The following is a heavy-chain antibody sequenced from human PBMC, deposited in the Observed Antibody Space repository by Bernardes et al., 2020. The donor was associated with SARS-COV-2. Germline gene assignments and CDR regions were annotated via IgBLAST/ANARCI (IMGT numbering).Heavy chain of an antibody. J-gene: IGHJ4*02. CDR2: ISSSSSYI. CDR3: AKDLHYYTALDY. D-gene: IGHD1-26*01. Sequence: GGSLRLSCAASGFTFSSYSMNWVRQAPGKGLEWVSSISSSSSYIYYADSVKGRFTISRDNAKNTLYLQMNSLRAEDTALYYCAKDLHYYTALDYWGQGTLVTVSS. V-gene: IGHV3-21*04. CDR1: GFTFSSYS.